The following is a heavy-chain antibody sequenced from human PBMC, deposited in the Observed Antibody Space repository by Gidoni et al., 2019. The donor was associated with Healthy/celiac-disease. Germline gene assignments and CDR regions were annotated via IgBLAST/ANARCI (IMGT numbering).Heavy chain of an antibody. J-gene: IGHJ2*01. V-gene: IGHV4-34*01. CDR1: GGSFSGYY. D-gene: IGHD5-12*01. Sequence: QVQLQQWGAGLLKPSETLSLTCAVYGGSFSGYYWSWIRQPPGKGLEWIGEINHSGSTNYNPSLKSRVTISVDTSKNQFSLKLSSVTAADTAVYYCAREPYDGYNFLYWYFDLWGRGTLVTVSS. CDR2: INHSGST. CDR3: AREPYDGYNFLYWYFDL.